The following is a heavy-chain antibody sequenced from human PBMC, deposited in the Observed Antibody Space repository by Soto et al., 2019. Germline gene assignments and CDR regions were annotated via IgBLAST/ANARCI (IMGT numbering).Heavy chain of an antibody. CDR2: INGGNGNT. D-gene: IGHD2-21*02. Sequence: QVQLVQSGAEEKKPGASVKVSCKASGYTFTGYAVHWVRQAPGQRREWMGWINGGNGNTKYSRKFQGSVTITRDTSAIPAYMELSSLRSKDTAVSYWSRAVAVTADFDYWGQGPLVTVSS. V-gene: IGHV1-3*05. CDR1: GYTFTGYA. J-gene: IGHJ4*02. CDR3: SRAVAVTADFDY.